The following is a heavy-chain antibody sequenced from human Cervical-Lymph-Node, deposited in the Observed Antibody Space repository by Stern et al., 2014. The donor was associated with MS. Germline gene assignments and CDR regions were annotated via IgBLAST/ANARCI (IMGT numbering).Heavy chain of an antibody. V-gene: IGHV1-2*06. CDR1: GYTFTAYF. D-gene: IGHD1-26*01. Sequence: QDQLVPSGAEVKKPGASVKVSCKASGYTFTAYFIHWVRQAPGQGLEWIGRIRPDHGDASYAHNFQGRVTMTRVTSISKAYNDQRRLTSDDTAVYYWARGRGSFRAKYFQPWCQVTLVTSSS. J-gene: IGHJ1*01. CDR3: ARGRGSFRAKYFQP. CDR2: IRPDHGDA.